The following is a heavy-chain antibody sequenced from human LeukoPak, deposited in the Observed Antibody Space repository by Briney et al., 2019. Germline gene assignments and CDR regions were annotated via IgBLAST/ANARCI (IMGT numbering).Heavy chain of an antibody. CDR3: VLAVAGPEFDY. CDR2: IYYSGST. CDR1: GGSISSSSHY. V-gene: IGHV4-39*01. D-gene: IGHD6-19*01. Sequence: SETLSLTCTVSGGSISSSSHYWGWIRQPPGKGPEWIGSIYYSGSTYYNPSLKSRVTISVDTSKNQFSLKLSSVTAADTAVYYCVLAVAGPEFDYWGQGTLVTVSS. J-gene: IGHJ4*02.